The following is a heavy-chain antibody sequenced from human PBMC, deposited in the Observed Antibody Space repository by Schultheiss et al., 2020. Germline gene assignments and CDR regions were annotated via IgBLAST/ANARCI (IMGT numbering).Heavy chain of an antibody. CDR3: ARVVASHNWFDP. J-gene: IGHJ5*02. Sequence: SETLSLTCTVSGGSISSYYWSWIRQPPGKGLEWIGYIYYSGSTNYNPSLKSRVTLSVDTSKNQFSLKLSSVTAADTAVYYCARVVASHNWFDPWGQGTLVTVSS. D-gene: IGHD2-15*01. CDR2: IYYSGST. CDR1: GGSISSYY. V-gene: IGHV4-59*08.